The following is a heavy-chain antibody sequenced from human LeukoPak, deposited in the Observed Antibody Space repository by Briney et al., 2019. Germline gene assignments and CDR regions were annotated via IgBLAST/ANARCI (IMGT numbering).Heavy chain of an antibody. Sequence: ASVKVSCKGYGYTFINHDIDWVRQAAGQGLEWMGWMSSNSGNTGYAQKFQGRVTFTRDTSISTAYMELYSLTSDDTAVYYCARASRYQLLSIGYWGQGTLVTVSS. CDR2: MSSNSGNT. V-gene: IGHV1-8*03. CDR1: GYTFINHD. D-gene: IGHD2-2*01. CDR3: ARASRYQLLSIGY. J-gene: IGHJ4*02.